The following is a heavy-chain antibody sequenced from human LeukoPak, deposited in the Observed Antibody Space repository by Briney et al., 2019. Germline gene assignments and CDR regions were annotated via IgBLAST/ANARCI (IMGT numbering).Heavy chain of an antibody. CDR1: GFPFSSCG. Sequence: AGGSLRLSCAASGFPFSSCGMYWVRQTPDKGLQWVAYLRKDATYSNYADSVRGRFTISRENAKNSLYLQMDSLRVEDTAVYYCARVGTWELQRVFDYWGQGTLVTVSS. CDR2: LRKDATYS. J-gene: IGHJ4*02. CDR3: ARVGTWELQRVFDY. V-gene: IGHV3-30*02. D-gene: IGHD1-26*01.